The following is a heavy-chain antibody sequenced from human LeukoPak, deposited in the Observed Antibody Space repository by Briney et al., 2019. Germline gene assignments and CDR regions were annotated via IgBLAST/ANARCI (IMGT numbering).Heavy chain of an antibody. CDR2: IYSGGST. V-gene: IGHV3-66*04. CDR3: ARRQGRRGIVGPTILKGAFDI. Sequence: PGGSLRLSCAASGFTVSSNYMSWVRQAPGKGLEWVSVIYSGGSTYYADSVKGRFTISRDNSKNTLYLQMNSLRAEDTAVYYCARRQGRRGIVGPTILKGAFDIWGQGTKVTVSS. J-gene: IGHJ3*02. CDR1: GFTVSSNY. D-gene: IGHD1-26*01.